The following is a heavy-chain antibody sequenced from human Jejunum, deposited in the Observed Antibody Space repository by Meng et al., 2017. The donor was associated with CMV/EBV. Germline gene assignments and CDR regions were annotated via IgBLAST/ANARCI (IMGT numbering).Heavy chain of an antibody. CDR2: INSDGSST. D-gene: IGHD2-21*01. V-gene: IGHV3-74*01. CDR3: ARSVARYNWFDP. CDR1: GFILSTYW. J-gene: IGHJ5*02. Sequence: AFGFILSTYWIPWVRHAPGKGLAWVSRINSDGSSTSYADSVKGRFTISRDNAKNTLYLQMNSLRGEDTAVYYCARSVARYNWFDPWGQGTRVTVSS.